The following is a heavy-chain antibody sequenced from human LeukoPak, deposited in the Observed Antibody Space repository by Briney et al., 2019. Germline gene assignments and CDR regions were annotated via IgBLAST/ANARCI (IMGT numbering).Heavy chain of an antibody. CDR2: ISWNSGSI. V-gene: IGHV3-9*01. CDR1: GFTFDDYA. CDR3: AKAYGGDYRPRGAFDI. J-gene: IGHJ3*02. Sequence: GGSLRLSCAASGFTFDDYAMHWVRQAPGKGLEWVSGISWNSGSIGYADSVKGRITISRDNAKNSLYLQMTSLRAEDTALYYCAKAYGGDYRPRGAFDIWGQGTMVTVSS. D-gene: IGHD4-17*01.